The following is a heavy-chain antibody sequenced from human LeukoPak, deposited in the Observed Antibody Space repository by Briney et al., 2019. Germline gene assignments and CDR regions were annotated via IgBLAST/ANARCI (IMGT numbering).Heavy chain of an antibody. CDR1: GGSISSYY. Sequence: SETLSLTCTVSGGSISSYYWSWIRQPPGKGLEWIGYIYYSGSTNYNPSLKSRVTISVDTSKNQFSLKLSSVTAADTAVYYCAREPLGHYGMDVWGQGTTVTVSS. J-gene: IGHJ6*02. CDR2: IYYSGST. CDR3: AREPLGHYGMDV. V-gene: IGHV4-59*01.